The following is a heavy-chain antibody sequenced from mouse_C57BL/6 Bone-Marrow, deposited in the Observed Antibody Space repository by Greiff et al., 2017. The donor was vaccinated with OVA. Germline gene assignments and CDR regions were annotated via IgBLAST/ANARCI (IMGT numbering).Heavy chain of an antibody. Sequence: EVMLVESGGDLVKPGGSLKLSCAASGFTFSSYGMSWVRQTPDKRLEWVATISSGGSYTYYPDSVKGRFTISRDNAKNTLYLQMSSLKSEDTAMYYCARILLRYYFDYWGQGTTLTVSS. CDR2: ISSGGSYT. V-gene: IGHV5-6*01. J-gene: IGHJ2*01. CDR1: GFTFSSYG. D-gene: IGHD1-1*01. CDR3: ARILLRYYFDY.